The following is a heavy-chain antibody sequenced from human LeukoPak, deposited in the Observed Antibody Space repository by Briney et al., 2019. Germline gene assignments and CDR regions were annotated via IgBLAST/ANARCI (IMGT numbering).Heavy chain of an antibody. J-gene: IGHJ4*02. V-gene: IGHV3-30*02. CDR1: GFTFSSYG. Sequence: PGRSLRLSCAASGFTFSSYGMHWVRQAPGKGLEWVAFTRYDGSHSEYEDSVKGRFSIARDDSKSTLYLQMNSLRAEDTGVYYCARDNSYGFMGCMDYWGQGTRVTVSS. CDR3: ARDNSYGFMGCMDY. D-gene: IGHD5-18*01. CDR2: TRYDGSHS.